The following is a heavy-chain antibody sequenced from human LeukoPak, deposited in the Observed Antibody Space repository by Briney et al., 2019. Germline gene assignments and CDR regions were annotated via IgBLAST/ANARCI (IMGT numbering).Heavy chain of an antibody. J-gene: IGHJ5*02. Sequence: SQTLSLTCTVSGGSISSYYWSWIWQHPGKGLEWIGYIYYSGSTNYNPSLKSRVTISVDTSKNQFSLKLRSLTAADTAVYYCARHVGYGNNWFDPWGQGTLVTVSS. CDR1: GGSISSYY. V-gene: IGHV4-59*08. D-gene: IGHD5-18*01. CDR2: IYYSGST. CDR3: ARHVGYGNNWFDP.